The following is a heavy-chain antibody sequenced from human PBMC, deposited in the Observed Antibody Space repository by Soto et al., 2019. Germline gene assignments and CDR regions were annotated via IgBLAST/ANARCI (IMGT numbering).Heavy chain of an antibody. J-gene: IGHJ4*02. CDR3: ARDWGAFDY. CDR2: LYTSGNT. V-gene: IGHV4-4*07. D-gene: IGHD3-16*01. CDR1: GASISSYY. Sequence: SETLSLTCIVSGASISSYYWSWIRQPAGKGLEWIGRLYTSGNTNYNPSLKNRVTMSVDRSKNHFSLKLSSVTAADTAVYYCARDWGAFDYWGQGTLVTVS.